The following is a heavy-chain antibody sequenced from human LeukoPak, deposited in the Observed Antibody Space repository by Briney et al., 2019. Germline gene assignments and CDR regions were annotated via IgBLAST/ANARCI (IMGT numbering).Heavy chain of an antibody. D-gene: IGHD3-3*01. J-gene: IGHJ3*02. CDR1: GYTFTNYY. CDR3: ANKLQFLDAFDI. Sequence: ASVKVSCKASGYTFTNYYLYWLRQAPGQGLEWMGWINPNTGGTNYAQNFQGRVTMTRVTSITTGYMELSRLTSDDTAVYYCANKLQFLDAFDIWGQGTMVTVSS. CDR2: INPNTGGT. V-gene: IGHV1-2*02.